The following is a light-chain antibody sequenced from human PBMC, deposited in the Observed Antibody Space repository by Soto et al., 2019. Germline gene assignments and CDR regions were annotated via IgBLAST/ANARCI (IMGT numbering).Light chain of an antibody. J-gene: IGKJ4*01. CDR2: GAS. V-gene: IGKV3-15*01. CDR1: QSVSSN. Sequence: EIVMTQSPATLSVSPGERATLSCRASQSVSSNLAWYQQKPGQAPRLLIYGASARATGFPARFSGSGSGTEFTLTISSLQSEDFAVYYCQQYNNWLALTFGGGTKVEIK. CDR3: QQYNNWLALT.